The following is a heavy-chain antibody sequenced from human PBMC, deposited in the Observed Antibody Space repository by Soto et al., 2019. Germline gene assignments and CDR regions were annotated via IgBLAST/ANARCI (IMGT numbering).Heavy chain of an antibody. CDR1: GYTFTSYG. J-gene: IGHJ5*02. Sequence: QVQLVQSGAEVKKPGASVKVSCKASGYTFTSYGISWVRQAPGQGLEWMGWISAYNGNTNYAQKLQGRVTMTTDTTTSTAYEEVRSRRSDDTAVYYCAGHLRTGGGWVVPWGQGTLVTVSS. CDR2: ISAYNGNT. D-gene: IGHD2-2*01. CDR3: AGHLRTGGGWVVP. V-gene: IGHV1-18*01.